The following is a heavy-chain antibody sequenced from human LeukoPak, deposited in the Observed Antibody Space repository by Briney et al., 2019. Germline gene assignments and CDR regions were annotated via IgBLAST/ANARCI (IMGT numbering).Heavy chain of an antibody. D-gene: IGHD3-9*01. Sequence: GASVKVSCKASGYTFTSYDINWVRQATGQGLEWMGWINPNSGGTNYAQKFQGRVTMTRDTSISTAYMELSRLRSDDTAVYYCARGTLKPPAYYDILTGYYWQGRRDFDYWGQGTLVTVSS. CDR3: ARGTLKPPAYYDILTGYYWQGRRDFDY. CDR2: INPNSGGT. CDR1: GYTFTSYD. V-gene: IGHV1-2*02. J-gene: IGHJ4*02.